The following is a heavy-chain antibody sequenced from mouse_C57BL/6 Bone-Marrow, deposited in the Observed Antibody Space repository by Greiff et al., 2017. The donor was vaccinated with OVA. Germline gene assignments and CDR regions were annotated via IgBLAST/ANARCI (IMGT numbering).Heavy chain of an antibody. J-gene: IGHJ2*01. Sequence: QVQLKESGAELARPGASVKLSCKASGYTFTSYGISWVKQRTGQGLEWIGEIYPRSGNTYYNEKFKGKATLTADKSSSTAYMELRSLTSEDSAVYFCARVGGSGYDDYWGQGTTLTVSS. D-gene: IGHD3-2*02. CDR2: IYPRSGNT. CDR3: ARVGGSGYDDY. CDR1: GYTFTSYG. V-gene: IGHV1-81*01.